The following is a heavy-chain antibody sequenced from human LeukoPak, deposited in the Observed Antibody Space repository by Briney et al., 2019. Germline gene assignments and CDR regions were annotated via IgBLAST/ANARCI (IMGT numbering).Heavy chain of an antibody. V-gene: IGHV3-43*02. CDR3: ASGTYYSDY. CDR1: GFTFDDYA. Sequence: GGSLRLSCAASGFTFDDYAMDWVRQAPGKGLEWVSLISGDGSSAYYADSVKGRFTISRDNSKNSLYLQMNSLRAEDTAVYYCASGTYYSDYWGQGTLVTVSS. D-gene: IGHD3-10*01. J-gene: IGHJ4*02. CDR2: ISGDGSSA.